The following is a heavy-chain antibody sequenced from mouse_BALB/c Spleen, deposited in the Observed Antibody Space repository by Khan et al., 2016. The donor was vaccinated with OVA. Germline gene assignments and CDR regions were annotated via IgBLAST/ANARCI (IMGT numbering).Heavy chain of an antibody. Sequence: EVELVESGGGLVKPGGSLKLSCAASGFAFSSYDMSWVRQTPEKRLEWVATISGTGSYTYYPDSVKGRFTISRDNARNTLYLQMSSLRSEDTALYYGARPSYYGNPWFTYWGQGTLVTVSA. D-gene: IGHD2-10*01. CDR3: ARPSYYGNPWFTY. CDR2: ISGTGSYT. CDR1: GFAFSSYD. V-gene: IGHV5-9*02. J-gene: IGHJ3*01.